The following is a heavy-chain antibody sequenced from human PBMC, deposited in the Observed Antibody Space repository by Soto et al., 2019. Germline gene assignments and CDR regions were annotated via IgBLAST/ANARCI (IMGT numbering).Heavy chain of an antibody. CDR1: GYTFTSYA. V-gene: IGHV1-3*01. CDR2: INAGNGNT. CDR3: ARVDGDYDGGYFDY. Sequence: ASVKVSCKASGYTFTSYAMHWVRQAPGQRLEWMGWINAGNGNTKYSQKFQGRVTITRDTSASTAYMELSSLRSEDTAVYYCARVDGDYDGGYFDYWGQGTLVTVSS. J-gene: IGHJ4*02. D-gene: IGHD4-17*01.